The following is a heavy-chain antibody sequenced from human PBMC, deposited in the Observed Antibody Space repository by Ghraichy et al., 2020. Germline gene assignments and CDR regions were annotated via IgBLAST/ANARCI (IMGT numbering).Heavy chain of an antibody. CDR3: AKDQRDSAAFCGGDCSHYYYYYMDF. Sequence: GGSLRLSCAASGFTFNNYAMSWVRQAPGKGLEWVSAISGSGGSTYYADSVKGRFTISRDNSKNTLYLQMNSLRAEDTAVYYCAKDQRDSAAFCGGDCSHYYYYYMDFWGKGTTVTVSS. CDR1: GFTFNNYA. J-gene: IGHJ6*03. CDR2: ISGSGGST. V-gene: IGHV3-23*01. D-gene: IGHD2-21*01.